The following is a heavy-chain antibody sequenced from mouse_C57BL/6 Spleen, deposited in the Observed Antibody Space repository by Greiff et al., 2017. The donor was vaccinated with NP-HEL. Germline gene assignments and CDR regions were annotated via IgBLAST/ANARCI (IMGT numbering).Heavy chain of an antibody. V-gene: IGHV1-64*01. CDR1: GYTFASYW. D-gene: IGHD3-2*02. CDR2: IHPNSGST. Sequence: QVQLQQPGAELVKPGASVKLSCKASGYTFASYWMHWVKQRPGQGLEWIGMIHPNSGSTNYNEKFKSKATLTVDKSSSTAYMQLSSLTSEDSAVYYCARSSGYDYFDYWGQGTTLTVSS. CDR3: ARSSGYDYFDY. J-gene: IGHJ2*01.